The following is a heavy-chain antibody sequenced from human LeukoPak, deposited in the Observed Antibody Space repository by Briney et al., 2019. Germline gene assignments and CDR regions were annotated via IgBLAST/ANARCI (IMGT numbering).Heavy chain of an antibody. CDR2: ISSSGNT. CDR1: GFTFSRSA. CDR3: ARSNLVGSNTLYFQD. V-gene: IGHV3-23*01. D-gene: IGHD1-26*01. Sequence: PGGSLRLSCAASGFTFSRSAMTWVRQTPGKGLDWFSSISSSGNTYYADSVKGRFIISRDNAKNSVFLQLSSLRAEDTGFYYCARSNLVGSNTLYFQDWGQGTLVTVSS. J-gene: IGHJ1*01.